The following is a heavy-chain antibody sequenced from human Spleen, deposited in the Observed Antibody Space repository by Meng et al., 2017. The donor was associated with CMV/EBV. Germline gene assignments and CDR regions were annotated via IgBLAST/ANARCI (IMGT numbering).Heavy chain of an antibody. Sequence: GESLKISCAASGFTFSSYGMHWVRQAPGKGLVWVSRIDSDGSITSYADSVKGRFTISRDNAKNTLYLQMNSLRAEDTAVYYCARDSAIYYDFSSAYLSNGLDVWGQGTTVTVSS. V-gene: IGHV3-74*01. J-gene: IGHJ6*02. CDR1: GFTFSSYG. CDR2: IDSDGSIT. D-gene: IGHD3-3*01. CDR3: ARDSAIYYDFSSAYLSNGLDV.